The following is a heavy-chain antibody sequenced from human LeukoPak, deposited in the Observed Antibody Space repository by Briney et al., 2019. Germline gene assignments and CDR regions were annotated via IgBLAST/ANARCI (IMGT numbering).Heavy chain of an antibody. CDR3: ARGGIRGSRKKNWFDP. J-gene: IGHJ5*02. CDR2: INHSGST. CDR1: GGSFSGYY. D-gene: IGHD1-14*01. Sequence: SETLSLTCAVYGGSFSGYYWSWIRQPPGKGLEWIGEINHSGSTNCNPSLKSRVTISVDTSKNQFSLKLSSVTAADTAVYYCARGGIRGSRKKNWFDPWGQGTLVTVSS. V-gene: IGHV4-34*01.